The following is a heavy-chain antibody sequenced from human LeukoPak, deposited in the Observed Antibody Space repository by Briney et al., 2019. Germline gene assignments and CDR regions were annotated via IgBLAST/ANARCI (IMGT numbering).Heavy chain of an antibody. CDR1: GGSISSYY. J-gene: IGHJ4*02. CDR2: IYYSGST. V-gene: IGHV4-59*01. D-gene: IGHD3-22*01. Sequence: SETLSLTCTVSGGSISSYYWSWIRQPPGKGLEWIGYIYYSGSTNYNPSLKSRVTISVDTSKNQFSLKLSSVTAADTAVYYCARVSYDSRGHYFDYWGQGTLVTVSS. CDR3: ARVSYDSRGHYFDY.